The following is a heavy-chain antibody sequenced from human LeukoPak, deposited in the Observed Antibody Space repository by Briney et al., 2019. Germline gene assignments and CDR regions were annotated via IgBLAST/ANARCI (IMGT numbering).Heavy chain of an antibody. CDR2: IIPILGIA. CDR1: GGTFSSYA. Sequence: ASVKVSCKASGGTFSSYAISWVRQAPGQGLEWMGRIIPILGIANYARKFQGRVTITADKSTSTAYMELSSLRSEDTAVYYCTRETSSRYFDYWGQGTLVTVSS. CDR3: TRETSSRYFDY. V-gene: IGHV1-69*04. J-gene: IGHJ4*02.